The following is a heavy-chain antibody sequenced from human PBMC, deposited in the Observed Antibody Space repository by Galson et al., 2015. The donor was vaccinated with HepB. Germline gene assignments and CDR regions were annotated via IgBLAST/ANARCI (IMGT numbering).Heavy chain of an antibody. CDR2: ISAYNGNT. V-gene: IGHV1-18*01. D-gene: IGHD2-2*02. J-gene: IGHJ4*02. CDR3: ARDGIVVVPAAIRPIDY. Sequence: SVKVSCKASGYTFTSYGISWVRQAPGQGLEWMGWISAYNGNTNYAQKLQGRVTMTTDTSTSTAYMELRSLRSDDTAVYYCARDGIVVVPAAIRPIDYWGQGTLVTVSS. CDR1: GYTFTSYG.